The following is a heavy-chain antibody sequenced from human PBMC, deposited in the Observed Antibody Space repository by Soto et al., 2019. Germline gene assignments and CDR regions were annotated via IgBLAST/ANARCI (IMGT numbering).Heavy chain of an antibody. J-gene: IGHJ6*02. CDR1: GYTFTSYY. Sequence: VASVMVSCNASGYTFTSYYMHWVRQAPGQGLEWMGIINPSGGSTSYAQKFQGRVTMTRDTSTSTVYMELSSLRSEDTAVYYCARDPNRGYSGYDPPDVWGQGTTVTVSS. D-gene: IGHD5-12*01. CDR2: INPSGGST. CDR3: ARDPNRGYSGYDPPDV. V-gene: IGHV1-46*01.